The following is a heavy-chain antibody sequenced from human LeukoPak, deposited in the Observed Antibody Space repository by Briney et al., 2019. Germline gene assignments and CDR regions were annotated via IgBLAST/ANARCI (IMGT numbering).Heavy chain of an antibody. CDR2: ISGSGGST. D-gene: IGHD6-13*01. CDR1: GFTFSSYA. V-gene: IGHV3-23*01. CDR3: AKDHHSSSWYETYYYYYMDV. J-gene: IGHJ6*03. Sequence: PGGSLRLSCAASGFTFSSYAMSWVRQASGKGLEWVSAISGSGGSTYYADSVKGRFTISKDNSKNTLYLQMNSLRAEDTAVYYCAKDHHSSSWYETYYYYYMDVWGKGTTVTASS.